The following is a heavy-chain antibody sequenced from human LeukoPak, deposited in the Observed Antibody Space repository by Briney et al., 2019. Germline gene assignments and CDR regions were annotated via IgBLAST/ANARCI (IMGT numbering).Heavy chain of an antibody. J-gene: IGHJ3*02. D-gene: IGHD4-17*01. Sequence: GGSLRLSCVASGFTFSTYGMSWVRQAPGKGLEWVAVISHDGSNKYYADSVKGRFTISRDNSKNTLYLQMNSLRPEDTAVYYCARAQASGDYDAFGIWGQGTMVSVSS. CDR3: ARAQASGDYDAFGI. CDR1: GFTFSTYG. CDR2: ISHDGSNK. V-gene: IGHV3-30*03.